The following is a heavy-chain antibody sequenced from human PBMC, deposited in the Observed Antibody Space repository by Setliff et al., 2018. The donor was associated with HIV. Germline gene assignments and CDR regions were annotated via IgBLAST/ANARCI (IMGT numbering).Heavy chain of an antibody. CDR2: INPSGGST. CDR3: AREKAWWFGELLSDDALDI. V-gene: IGHV1-46*01. J-gene: IGHJ3*02. CDR1: GYTFTSYY. D-gene: IGHD3-10*01. Sequence: ASVKVSCKASGYTFTSYYMHWVRQAPGQGLEWMGIINPSGGSTSYAQKFHGRVTMTRDTSTSTVYMELSSLRSEDTAVYYCAREKAWWFGELLSDDALDIWGQGTMVTVSS.